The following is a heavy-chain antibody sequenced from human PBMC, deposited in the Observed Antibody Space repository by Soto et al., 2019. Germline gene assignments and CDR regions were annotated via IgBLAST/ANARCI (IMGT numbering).Heavy chain of an antibody. V-gene: IGHV3-72*01. CDR1: GFTFSDHY. Sequence: EVQLVESGGGLVQPGGSLRLSCAASGFTFSDHYMDWVRQAPGKGLEWVGRTRNKANSYTTEYAASVKGRFTISRDDSKSSLYLQMNSLKTEDTAVYYCARTKERLAHYGMDVWGQGTTVTVSS. CDR3: ARTKERLAHYGMDV. D-gene: IGHD1-26*01. J-gene: IGHJ6*02. CDR2: TRNKANSYTT.